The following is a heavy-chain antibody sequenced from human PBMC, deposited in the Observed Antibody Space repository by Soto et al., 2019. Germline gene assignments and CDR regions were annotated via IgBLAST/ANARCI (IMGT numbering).Heavy chain of an antibody. CDR2: INPNSGGT. D-gene: IGHD2-2*02. Sequence: ASVKVSCKASGYTFTGYYMHWVRQAPGQGLEWMGWINPNSGGTNYAQKFQGRVTMTSDTSISTAYMELSRLRSDDTAVYYCATKDIVVVPAAISYYYYGMDVWGQGTTVTVSS. J-gene: IGHJ6*02. V-gene: IGHV1-2*02. CDR3: ATKDIVVVPAAISYYYYGMDV. CDR1: GYTFTGYY.